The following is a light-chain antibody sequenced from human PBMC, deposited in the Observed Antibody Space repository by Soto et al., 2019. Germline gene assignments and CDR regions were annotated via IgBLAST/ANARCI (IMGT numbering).Light chain of an antibody. CDR2: AAS. V-gene: IGKV1-39*01. CDR1: QSISSY. Sequence: DIQMTQSPSSLSASVGDRVTITCRASQSISSYLNSYQQKPGKAPKLLIYAASSLQSGVPSRFSGSGSGTDFTLTISSLQPEDFANYYCQQSYSTPWTFGQGTKVEIK. J-gene: IGKJ1*01. CDR3: QQSYSTPWT.